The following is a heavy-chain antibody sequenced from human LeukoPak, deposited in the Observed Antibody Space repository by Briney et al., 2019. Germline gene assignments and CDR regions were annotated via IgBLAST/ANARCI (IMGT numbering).Heavy chain of an antibody. CDR3: ARSHYYGSGSYSIYYYYYGMDV. CDR2: MNPNSGNT. V-gene: IGHV1-8*01. CDR1: GYTFTSYD. Sequence: ASVTVSCKASGYTFTSYDINWVRQATGQGLEWMGWMNPNSGNTGYAQKFQGRVTKTRNTSISTAYMELSSLRSEDTAVYYCARSHYYGSGSYSIYYYYYGMDVWGQGTTVTVSS. D-gene: IGHD3-10*01. J-gene: IGHJ6*02.